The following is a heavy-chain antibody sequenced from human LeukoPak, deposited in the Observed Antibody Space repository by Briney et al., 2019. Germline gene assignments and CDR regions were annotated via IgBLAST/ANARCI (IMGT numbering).Heavy chain of an antibody. CDR1: GFPFSIYG. CDR3: AKVGWGVFDY. Sequence: GGSLRLSCSASGFPFSIYGMQWVRQAPGRGLEWVALFSADGINIYYADSVKGRFTISRDNAKSSLYLQMNSLRAEDTAVYYCAKVGWGVFDYWGQGTLVTVSS. D-gene: IGHD3-16*01. J-gene: IGHJ4*02. CDR2: FSADGINI. V-gene: IGHV3-30*18.